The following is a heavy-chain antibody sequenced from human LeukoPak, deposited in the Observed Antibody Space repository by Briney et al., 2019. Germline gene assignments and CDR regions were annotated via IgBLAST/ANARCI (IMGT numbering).Heavy chain of an antibody. D-gene: IGHD3-9*01. CDR1: GFSLEDYA. CDR2: ISWDSGNQ. V-gene: IGHV3-9*01. Sequence: PVGSLRLSCVGSGFSLEDYAMHWVRQVPGKGLEWVSSISWDSGNQAYTDSVKVRFTISRDNGKNSLYLQMNSLRPEDTAFYYCVKDMGFDLLKDDFHVWGKGTLVTVSS. CDR3: VKDMGFDLLKDDFHV. J-gene: IGHJ3*01.